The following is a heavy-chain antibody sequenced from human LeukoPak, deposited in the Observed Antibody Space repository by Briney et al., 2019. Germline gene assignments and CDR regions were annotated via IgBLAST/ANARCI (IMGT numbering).Heavy chain of an antibody. J-gene: IGHJ6*02. CDR2: ISYDGSNK. D-gene: IGHD2-15*01. CDR1: GFTFSSYA. Sequence: GGSLRLSCAASGFTFSSYAMHWVRQAPGKGLEWVAVISYDGSNKYYADSVKGRFTISRDNSKNTLYLQMNSLRAEDTAVYYCAKGWHDYGMDVWGQGTTVTVSS. V-gene: IGHV3-30*04. CDR3: AKGWHDYGMDV.